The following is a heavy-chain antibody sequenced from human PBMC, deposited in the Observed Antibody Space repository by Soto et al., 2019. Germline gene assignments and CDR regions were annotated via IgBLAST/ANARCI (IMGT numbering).Heavy chain of an antibody. V-gene: IGHV4-39*01. D-gene: IGHD3-16*01. CDR2: IYYGGST. J-gene: IGHJ4*02. Sequence: QLQLQESGPGLVKPSETLSLTCTVSNGSISTSGYSWGWIRQPPGKRLEWIGTIYYGGSTIYNPSLKSRVSISMDTSKNQFSLKLRSVTAADTAVYYCATSSVPFAFWGQGALVTVSS. CDR1: NGSISTSGYS. CDR3: ATSSVPFAF.